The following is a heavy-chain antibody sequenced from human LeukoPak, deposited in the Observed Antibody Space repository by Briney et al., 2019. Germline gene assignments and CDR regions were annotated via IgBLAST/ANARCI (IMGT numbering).Heavy chain of an antibody. Sequence: GGSLRLSCAASGFTFSSYWMRWVRQAPGKGLEWVSRINTDGSSTGDADSVKGRFTISRDNAKNTLYLQMNSLRAEDTAVYYCSSHSGGFRWEPNYYGMDVWGQGTTVTVS. V-gene: IGHV3-74*01. CDR2: INTDGSST. J-gene: IGHJ6*02. CDR1: GFTFSSYW. CDR3: SSHSGGFRWEPNYYGMDV. D-gene: IGHD6-25*01.